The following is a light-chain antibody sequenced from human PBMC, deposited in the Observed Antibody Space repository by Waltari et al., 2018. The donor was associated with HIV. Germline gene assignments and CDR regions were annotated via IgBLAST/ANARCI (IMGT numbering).Light chain of an antibody. CDR1: SSDVGSYNL. J-gene: IGLJ3*02. Sequence: QSALTQPASVSGSPGQSITISCTGTSSDVGSYNLVSWYQQHPGQDPKLMIYEVSKRPSRVSTRVSGSKSGNTASLTISGLQAEDEADYYCCSYAGSSTNWVFGGGTKLTVL. CDR3: CSYAGSSTNWV. CDR2: EVS. V-gene: IGLV2-23*02.